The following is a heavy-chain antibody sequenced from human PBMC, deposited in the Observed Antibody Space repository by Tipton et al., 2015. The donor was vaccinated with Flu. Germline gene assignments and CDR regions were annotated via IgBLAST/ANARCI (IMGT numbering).Heavy chain of an antibody. Sequence: QLVQSGAEVKKPGASVKVSCKAPGYTFTSYNIRWVRQAPGQGLEWMGIIYPAGGGVSYAQKFQGRVIMTRDKSTATIYMELSSLRSEDTAMYYCARDKGGGTYTFDVWGQGTMVTVSS. CDR3: ARDKGGGTYTFDV. CDR1: GYTFTSYN. J-gene: IGHJ3*01. CDR2: IYPAGGGV. V-gene: IGHV1-46*01. D-gene: IGHD1/OR15-1a*01.